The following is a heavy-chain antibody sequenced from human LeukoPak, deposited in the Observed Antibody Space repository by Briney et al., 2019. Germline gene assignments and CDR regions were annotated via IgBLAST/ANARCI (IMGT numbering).Heavy chain of an antibody. J-gene: IGHJ3*02. CDR3: ARVKRFPTENAFDI. D-gene: IGHD3-3*01. CDR1: GYTFTSYG. Sequence: GASVKVSCKASGYTFTSYGISWVRQAPGQGLEWMGWISAYNGNTNYAQKLQGRVTMTTDASTSTAYMELRSLRSNDTAVYYCARVKRFPTENAFDIWGQGTMVTVSS. CDR2: ISAYNGNT. V-gene: IGHV1-18*01.